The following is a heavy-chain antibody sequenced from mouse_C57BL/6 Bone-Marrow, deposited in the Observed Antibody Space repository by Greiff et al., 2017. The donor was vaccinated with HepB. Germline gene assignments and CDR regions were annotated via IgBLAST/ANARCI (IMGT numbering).Heavy chain of an antibody. CDR2: ISSGGDYI. J-gene: IGHJ4*01. V-gene: IGHV5-9-1*02. CDR3: ARGAYDYASYYAMGY. D-gene: IGHD2-4*01. CDR1: GFTFSSYA. Sequence: DVMLVESGEGLVKPGGSLKLSCAASGFTFSSYAMSWVRQTPEKRLEWVAYISSGGDYIYYADTVKGRFTISRDNARNTLYLQMSSLKSEDTAMYFCARGAYDYASYYAMGYTGEETSLTVSP.